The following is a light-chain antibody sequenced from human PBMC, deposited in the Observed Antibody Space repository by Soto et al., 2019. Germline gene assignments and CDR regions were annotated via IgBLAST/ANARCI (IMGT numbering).Light chain of an antibody. CDR2: DAS. CDR1: QSVGTW. V-gene: IGKV1-5*01. Sequence: DIQLTQSPSTLSASVGDRVTITCRASQSVGTWLAWYQQKPGKAPKLLMYDASSLERGVPSTFSGSGSGTEFTLTISSLHPDDFATYSCQQYDSRSLTFGGGTKVEI. J-gene: IGKJ4*01. CDR3: QQYDSRSLT.